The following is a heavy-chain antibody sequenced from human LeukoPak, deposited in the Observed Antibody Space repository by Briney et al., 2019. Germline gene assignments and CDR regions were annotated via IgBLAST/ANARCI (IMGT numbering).Heavy chain of an antibody. CDR1: GGTFSSYA. J-gene: IGHJ6*03. Sequence: ASVKVSCKASGGTFSSYAISWVRQAPGQGLEWMGGIIPIFGTANYAQKFQGRVTITADKSTSTAYMELSSLRSEDTAVYYCARVRQLGPPQRRYYYYMDVWGKGTTVTVSS. V-gene: IGHV1-69*06. D-gene: IGHD6-6*01. CDR3: ARVRQLGPPQRRYYYYMDV. CDR2: IIPIFGTA.